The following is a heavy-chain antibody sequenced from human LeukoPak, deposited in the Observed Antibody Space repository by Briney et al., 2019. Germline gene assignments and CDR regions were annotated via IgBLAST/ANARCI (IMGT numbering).Heavy chain of an antibody. J-gene: IGHJ6*03. Sequence: SETLSLTCTASGGSISSYYWSWIRQPPGKGLEWIGYIYYSGSTNYNPSLKSRVTISVDTSKNQFSLKLSSVTAADTAVYYCARGYYGSGSYYNTYYYYMDVWGKGTTVTVSS. CDR2: IYYSGST. CDR1: GGSISSYY. CDR3: ARGYYGSGSYYNTYYYYMDV. D-gene: IGHD3-10*01. V-gene: IGHV4-59*01.